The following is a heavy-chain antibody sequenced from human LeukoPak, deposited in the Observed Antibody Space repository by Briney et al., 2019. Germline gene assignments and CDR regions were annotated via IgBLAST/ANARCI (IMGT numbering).Heavy chain of an antibody. CDR1: GFTFDDYG. J-gene: IGHJ4*02. CDR3: AKGVSSVLPYFDY. V-gene: IGHV3-43*01. D-gene: IGHD6-19*01. Sequence: GGSLRLSCAASGFTFDDYGMSWVRQAPGKGLEWVSLISWDGGSTYYADSVKGRFTISRDNSKNSLYLQMNSLRTEDTALYYCAKGVSSVLPYFDYWGQGTLVTVSS. CDR2: ISWDGGST.